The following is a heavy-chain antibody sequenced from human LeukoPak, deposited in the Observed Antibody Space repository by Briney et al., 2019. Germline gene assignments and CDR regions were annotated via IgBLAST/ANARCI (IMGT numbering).Heavy chain of an antibody. V-gene: IGHV3-74*01. J-gene: IGHJ5*02. CDR3: ARDRGYQMVDP. CDR1: GCTFSPYW. Sequence: GGSLRLSCAASGCTFSPYWMHWVRQAPGKGLVWVSRINGDGSSTDYADSVKGRFTISRDNAKNTLYLQMNSLTAEDTAVYYCARDRGYQMVDPWGQGTLVTVSS. CDR2: INGDGSST. D-gene: IGHD5-12*01.